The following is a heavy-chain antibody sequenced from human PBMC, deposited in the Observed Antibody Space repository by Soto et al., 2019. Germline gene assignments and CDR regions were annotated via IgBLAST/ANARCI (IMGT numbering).Heavy chain of an antibody. V-gene: IGHV4-59*01. Sequence: SETLSLTCTVSGGSISSYYWSWIRQPPGKGLEWIGYIYYSGSTNYNPSLKSRVTISVDTSKNQFSLKLSSVTAADTAVYYCARGFYSGYENFDYWGQGTLVTVSS. CDR3: ARGFYSGYENFDY. CDR1: GGSISSYY. CDR2: IYYSGST. J-gene: IGHJ4*02. D-gene: IGHD5-12*01.